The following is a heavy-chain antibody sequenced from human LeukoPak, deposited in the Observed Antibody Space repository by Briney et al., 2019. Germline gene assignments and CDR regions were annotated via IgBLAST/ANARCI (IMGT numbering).Heavy chain of an antibody. CDR2: ISGSGGST. CDR3: AKEKEPNYYGSGSYRYFQH. J-gene: IGHJ1*01. Sequence: GGSLSLSCAASGFTFSSYAMRWVRQAPGKGLEWVSAISGSGGSTYYADSVKGRFTISRDNSKNTLYLQMNSLRAEDTAVYYCAKEKEPNYYGSGSYRYFQHWGQGTLVTVSS. D-gene: IGHD3-10*01. CDR1: GFTFSSYA. V-gene: IGHV3-23*01.